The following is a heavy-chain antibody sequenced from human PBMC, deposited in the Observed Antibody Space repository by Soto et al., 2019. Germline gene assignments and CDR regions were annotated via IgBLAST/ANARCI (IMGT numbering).Heavy chain of an antibody. V-gene: IGHV3-23*01. CDR2: LSGSGVST. CDR3: AKGGGSKDFYDTSGYYPYYYYAMEG. J-gene: IGHJ6*02. CDR1: GFTFSSYA. Sequence: EVQLLESGGGLVQPGGSLRLSCAASGFTFSSYAMTWVRQAPGKGLEWVSALSGSGVSTYYADSVKGRFTISRDNSKNTLYLQMNSLRAEETARYYCAKGGGSKDFYDTSGYYPYYYYAMEGWGQGTTVTVSS. D-gene: IGHD3-22*01.